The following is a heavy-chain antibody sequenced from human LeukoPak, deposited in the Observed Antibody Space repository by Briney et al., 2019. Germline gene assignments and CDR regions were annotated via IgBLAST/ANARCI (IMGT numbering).Heavy chain of an antibody. J-gene: IGHJ3*01. CDR3: AVCGDYPSDAFDL. V-gene: IGHV3-73*01. Sequence: GGSLKLSWAAAGPTFSGSSVHWDRQASGKGLEWVGRIRNKANSYATAYAASVKGRFTISRDDSKNTAYLRMNSLKTEDPAVYYCAVCGDYPSDAFDLWGPGTMVTVSS. CDR1: GPTFSGSS. CDR2: IRNKANSYAT. D-gene: IGHD3-16*01.